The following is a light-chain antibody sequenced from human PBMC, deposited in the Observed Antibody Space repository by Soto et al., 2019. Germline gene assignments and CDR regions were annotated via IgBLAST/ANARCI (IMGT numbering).Light chain of an antibody. CDR2: GVS. CDR1: SSDVGGYNY. V-gene: IGLV2-11*01. CDR3: CSYAGSYTGV. Sequence: QSALTQPRSVSGSPGQSVTISCTGTSSDVGGYNYVSWYQHHPGKAPKLMIYGVSKRPSGVPDRFSGSKSGNTASLTISGLQAEDEADYHCCSYAGSYTGVFGGGTKLTVL. J-gene: IGLJ3*02.